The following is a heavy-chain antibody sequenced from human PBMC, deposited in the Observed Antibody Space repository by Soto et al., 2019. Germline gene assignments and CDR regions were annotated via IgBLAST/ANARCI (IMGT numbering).Heavy chain of an antibody. Sequence: PGGSLRLSCAASGFSFSTYGMHWVRQAPGKGLEWVAFISNDGSNKYYADSVKGRFTISRDNSKNTLYLQMNSLRVEDTAVYYCASTYDSSGYYYFYWGQGTLVTVSS. D-gene: IGHD3-22*01. V-gene: IGHV3-30*03. J-gene: IGHJ4*02. CDR3: ASTYDSSGYYYFY. CDR2: ISNDGSNK. CDR1: GFSFSTYG.